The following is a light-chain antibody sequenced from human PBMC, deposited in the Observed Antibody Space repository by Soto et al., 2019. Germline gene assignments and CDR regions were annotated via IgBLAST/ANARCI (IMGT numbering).Light chain of an antibody. CDR1: RSNIGAGYD. CDR2: TDS. V-gene: IGLV1-40*01. Sequence: QSVLTQPPSVSGAPGQRVTISCTGSRSNIGAGYDVNWYQQLPGTALKLLIFTDSSRPSGVPDRFSGSKSGTSASLAITGLQAEDEANYYCHSYDSSLGGADVFGTGTKLTVL. CDR3: HSYDSSLGGADV. J-gene: IGLJ1*01.